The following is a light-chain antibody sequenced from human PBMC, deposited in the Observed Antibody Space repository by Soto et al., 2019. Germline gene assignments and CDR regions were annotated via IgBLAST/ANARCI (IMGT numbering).Light chain of an antibody. CDR1: QSISSW. V-gene: IGKV1-5*03. Sequence: DIQMTQSPSTLSASEGDRVTITCRASQSISSWLAWYQQKPGKAPKLLIQKASSLEGGVPSRFSGSGSGTELTLTISSLQPDDFATYYCQQYNTYPYTFGQGTKLEIK. CDR2: KAS. CDR3: QQYNTYPYT. J-gene: IGKJ2*01.